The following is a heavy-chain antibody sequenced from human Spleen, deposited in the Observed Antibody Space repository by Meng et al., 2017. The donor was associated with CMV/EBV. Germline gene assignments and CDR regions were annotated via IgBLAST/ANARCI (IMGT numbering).Heavy chain of an antibody. CDR3: ARVRSSSEPYWVDY. CDR2: IYYSGST. D-gene: IGHD6-6*01. Sequence: GSLRLSCTVSGGSITNYYWSWIRQPPGKGLEWIGYIYYSGSTNYNPSLKSRVTISVDTSKNQFSLKLSSVTAADTAVYYCARVRSSSEPYWVDYWGQGTLVTVSS. CDR1: GGSITNYY. J-gene: IGHJ4*02. V-gene: IGHV4-59*08.